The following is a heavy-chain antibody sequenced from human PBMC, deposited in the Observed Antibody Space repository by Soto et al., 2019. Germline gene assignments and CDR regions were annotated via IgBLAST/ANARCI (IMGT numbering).Heavy chain of an antibody. CDR3: ARSRGSYYQKFDD. J-gene: IGHJ4*02. V-gene: IGHV1-69*08. CDR1: GDTFTGYT. D-gene: IGHD1-26*01. CDR2: IIPMLGAS. Sequence: QVQLEQSGAEVKKPGSSVKVSCKASGDTFTGYTVTWVRQAPGQGLEWVGRIIPMLGASNYALRFQGRVSIMADKSTDTVYMEVMRLTSEDTAVYYCARSRGSYYQKFDDWGQGTLVTVSS.